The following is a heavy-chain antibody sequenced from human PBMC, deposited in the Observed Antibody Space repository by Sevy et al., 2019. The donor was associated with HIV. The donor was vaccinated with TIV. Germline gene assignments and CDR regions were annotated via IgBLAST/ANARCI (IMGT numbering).Heavy chain of an antibody. J-gene: IGHJ4*02. V-gene: IGHV4-38-2*01. CDR2: IHYSGNT. Sequence: GSLRLSCVVSGYSISSSYWWDWFRRPPGKGLEWIGAIHYSGNTQYTPSLKSRVTVSADTSKNQFSLRLTSMTAADTAVYYCASHDWGRQDYWGQGTLVTVSS. CDR3: ASHDWGRQDY. CDR1: GYSISSSYW. D-gene: IGHD7-27*01.